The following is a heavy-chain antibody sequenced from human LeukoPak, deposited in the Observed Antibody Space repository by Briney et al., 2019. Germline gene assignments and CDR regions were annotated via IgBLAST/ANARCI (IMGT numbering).Heavy chain of an antibody. CDR1: GGPISSYY. V-gene: IGHV4-59*01. D-gene: IGHD3-3*01. CDR3: ARGRIFGVGKHLYYYYGMDV. Sequence: PSETLSLTCTVSGGPISSYYWSWIRQPPGKGLEWIGYIYYSGSTNYNPSLKSRVTISVDTSKNQFSLKLSSVTAADTAVYYCARGRIFGVGKHLYYYYGMDVWGQGTTVTVSS. CDR2: IYYSGST. J-gene: IGHJ6*02.